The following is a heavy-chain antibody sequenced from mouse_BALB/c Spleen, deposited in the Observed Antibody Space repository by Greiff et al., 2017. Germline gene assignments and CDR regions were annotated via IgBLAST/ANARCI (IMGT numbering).Heavy chain of an antibody. Sequence: EVKLMESGGGLVQPGGSLRLSCETSGFTFTDYYMSWVRQPPGKALEWLGFIRNKANGYTTEYSASLKGRFTISRDNSQSIIYLQINTLRAEDSATYYCASDIGDYWGQGTTLTVSS. J-gene: IGHJ2*01. CDR3: ASDIGDY. V-gene: IGHV7-3*02. CDR2: IRNKANGYTT. CDR1: GFTFTDYY.